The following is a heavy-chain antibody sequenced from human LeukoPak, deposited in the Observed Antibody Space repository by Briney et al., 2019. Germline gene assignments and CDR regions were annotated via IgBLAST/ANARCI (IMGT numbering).Heavy chain of an antibody. V-gene: IGHV3-7*01. CDR2: IKQDGSEK. J-gene: IGHJ6*03. Sequence: GGSLRLSCEGSGFTFSSYWMSWVRQAPGKGLEWVANIKQDGSEKYYVDSVKGRCTISRDNAKNSLYLQMNSLGAEDTAVYYCAREKKAIVAAESDDYYYYMDVWGKGTTVTVSS. D-gene: IGHD6-13*01. CDR3: AREKKAIVAAESDDYYYYMDV. CDR1: GFTFSSYW.